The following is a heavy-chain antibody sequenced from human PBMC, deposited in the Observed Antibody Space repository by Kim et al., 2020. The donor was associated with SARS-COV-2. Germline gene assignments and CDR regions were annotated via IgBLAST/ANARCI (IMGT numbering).Heavy chain of an antibody. Sequence: TNSSPSCKSRVTMSVDTSKNQFSLKLSSVTAAATAVYYCARDYDILPGFDYWGQGTLVTVSS. J-gene: IGHJ4*02. CDR2: T. D-gene: IGHD3-9*01. CDR3: ARDYDILPGFDY. V-gene: IGHV4-4*07.